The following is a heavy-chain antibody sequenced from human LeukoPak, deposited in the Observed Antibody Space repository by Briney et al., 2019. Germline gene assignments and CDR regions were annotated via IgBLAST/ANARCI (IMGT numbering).Heavy chain of an antibody. Sequence: GGSLRLSCAASGFTFSQYWMSWVRQAPGKGLEWVAVISYDGSNKYYADSVKGRFTISRDNSKNTLYLQMNSLRAEDTAVYYCAKDREAWSSYYFDYWGQGTLVTVSS. CDR1: GFTFSQYW. V-gene: IGHV3-30*18. CDR3: AKDREAWSSYYFDY. J-gene: IGHJ4*02. D-gene: IGHD3-10*01. CDR2: ISYDGSNK.